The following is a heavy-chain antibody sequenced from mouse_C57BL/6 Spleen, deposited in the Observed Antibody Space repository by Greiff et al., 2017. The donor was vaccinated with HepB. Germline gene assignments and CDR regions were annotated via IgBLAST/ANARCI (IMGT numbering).Heavy chain of an antibody. D-gene: IGHD1-1*01. CDR3: ASKLYYGSTHY. V-gene: IGHV14-3*01. Sequence: EVKLMESEAELVRPGASVKLSCTASGFNIKNTYMHWVKQRPEQGLEWIGRIDPANGNTKYAPKFQGKATITADTSSNTAYLQLSSLTSEDTAIYYCASKLYYGSTHYWGQGTTLTVSS. CDR1: GFNIKNTY. CDR2: IDPANGNT. J-gene: IGHJ2*01.